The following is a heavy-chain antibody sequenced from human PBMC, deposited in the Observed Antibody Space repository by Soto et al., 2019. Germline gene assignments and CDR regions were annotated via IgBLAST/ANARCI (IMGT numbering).Heavy chain of an antibody. Sequence: GGSLRLSCVASGFTFSSYWMHWVRQAPGKGLVWVSRLNADGSTTNYADSVKGRFTISRDNAKNTLYLQMNSLRAEDTAVYYCARDASASGGDFGYWGQGTLVTVSS. CDR1: GFTFSSYW. J-gene: IGHJ4*02. D-gene: IGHD3-10*01. CDR2: LNADGSTT. V-gene: IGHV3-74*01. CDR3: ARDASASGGDFGY.